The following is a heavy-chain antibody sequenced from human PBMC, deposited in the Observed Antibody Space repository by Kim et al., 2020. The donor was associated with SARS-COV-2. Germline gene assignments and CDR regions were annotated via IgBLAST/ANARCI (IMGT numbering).Heavy chain of an antibody. CDR3: AKRGVDAVMGRLCDY. J-gene: IGHJ4*02. V-gene: IGHV3-23*01. CDR1: GFTFSTYG. CDR2: ITGNGAVT. D-gene: IGHD5-18*01. Sequence: GGSLRLSCAASGFTFSTYGMSWVRQAPGKGLEWVSAITGNGAVTYYADSVKGRFAISRDNSKNTLYLQMNSLRAEDTAIYYCAKRGVDAVMGRLCDYWGQGTLVTVYS.